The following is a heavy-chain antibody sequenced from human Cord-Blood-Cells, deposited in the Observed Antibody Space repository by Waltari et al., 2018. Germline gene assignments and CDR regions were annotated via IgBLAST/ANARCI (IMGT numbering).Heavy chain of an antibody. J-gene: IGHJ6*02. CDR3: ARKGIAAAGYYYYGMDV. CDR2: INPNSGGT. D-gene: IGHD6-13*01. Sequence: QLVQSGAEVKKPGASVKVSCKASGYTFTGYYMHWVRQAPGQGLEWMGWINPNSGGTNYAQKFQGRVTMTRDTSINTAYMELSRLRSDDTAVYYCARKGIAAAGYYYYGMDVWGQGTTVTVSS. V-gene: IGHV1-2*02. CDR1: GYTFTGYY.